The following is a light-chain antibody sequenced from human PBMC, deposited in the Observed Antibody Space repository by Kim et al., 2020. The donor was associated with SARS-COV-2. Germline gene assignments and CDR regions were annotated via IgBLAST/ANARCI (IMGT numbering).Light chain of an antibody. CDR2: KAS. CDR1: QSISSW. V-gene: IGKV1-5*03. J-gene: IGKJ1*01. CDR3: QQYDSYPWT. Sequence: ASVGDRVTITCRASQSISSWLAWYQQKPGKAPKLLIYKASSLESGVPSRFSGSGSGTEFTLTISSLQPDDFATYYCQQYDSYPWTFGQGTKVDIK.